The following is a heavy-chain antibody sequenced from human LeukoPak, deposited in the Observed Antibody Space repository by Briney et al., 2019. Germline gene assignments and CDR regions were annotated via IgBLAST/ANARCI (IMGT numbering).Heavy chain of an antibody. V-gene: IGHV4-59*08. CDR3: ARLFWNYGYYFDY. Sequence: PSETLSLTCSVSGDSISGYSWSWIRQPPGKGLEWIAYIYYTGSTNYNPSLKSRVTISVETSKNQFSLKLNSATAADTAVYYCARLFWNYGYYFDYWGQGTLVTVSS. D-gene: IGHD1-7*01. CDR2: IYYTGST. J-gene: IGHJ4*02. CDR1: GDSISGYS.